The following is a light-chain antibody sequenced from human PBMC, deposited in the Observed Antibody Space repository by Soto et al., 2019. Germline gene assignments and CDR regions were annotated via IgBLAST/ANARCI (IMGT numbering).Light chain of an antibody. J-gene: IGLJ2*01. CDR1: SSNLGSNT. CDR3: ATRDDSLNAVV. V-gene: IGLV1-44*01. CDR2: SDN. Sequence: QTVLTQPPSASGTPGQRVTISCSGSSSNLGSNTVDWYQQLPGAAPKLLIYSDNKRPSGVPDRFSGSKSGTSASLAFSGLQSEDEADYYCATRDDSLNAVVFGGGTKLTVL.